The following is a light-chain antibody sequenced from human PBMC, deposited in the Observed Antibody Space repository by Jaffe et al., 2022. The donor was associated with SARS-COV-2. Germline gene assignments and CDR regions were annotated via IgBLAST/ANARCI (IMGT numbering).Light chain of an antibody. Sequence: EIVLTQSPGTLSLSPGETATLSCRASQSLSSRTVAWYQQKPGQAPRLLISGASNRAPGVPERFSGSGSGADFSLAISRLEPDDFAMYYCQQYGGSPLTFGGGTKVEIK. CDR1: QSLSSRT. J-gene: IGKJ4*01. CDR3: QQYGGSPLT. V-gene: IGKV3-20*01. CDR2: GAS.